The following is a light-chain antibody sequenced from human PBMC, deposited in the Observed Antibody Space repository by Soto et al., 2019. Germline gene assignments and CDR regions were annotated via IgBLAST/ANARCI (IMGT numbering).Light chain of an antibody. CDR1: QSVSNNY. J-gene: IGKJ2*01. Sequence: EVVLTHSPGTLSLSPGERATLSCRASQSVSNNYFAWYQQKPGQAPRLLIFCSSARATGIPDRFSGSGCGTDFTLTISRLETEDFAVYYCKQYGSSPPYTCGQRTKLEIK. CDR2: CSS. CDR3: KQYGSSPPYT. V-gene: IGKV3-20*01.